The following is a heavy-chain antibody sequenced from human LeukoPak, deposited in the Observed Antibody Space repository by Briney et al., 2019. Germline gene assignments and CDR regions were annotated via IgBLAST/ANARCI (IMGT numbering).Heavy chain of an antibody. CDR2: IYTSGST. Sequence: SETLSLTCTVSGGSISSYYWSWIRQPAGKGLEWIGRIYTSGSTNYNPSLKSRVTMSVDTSKNQFSLKLSSVTAADTAVYYCARGITMVRGVNPFDYWGQGTLVTVSS. V-gene: IGHV4-4*07. D-gene: IGHD3-10*01. CDR1: GGSISSYY. J-gene: IGHJ4*02. CDR3: ARGITMVRGVNPFDY.